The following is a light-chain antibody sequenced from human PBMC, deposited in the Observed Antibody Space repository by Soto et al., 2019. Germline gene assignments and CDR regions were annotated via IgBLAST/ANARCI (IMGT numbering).Light chain of an antibody. Sequence: QSVLTQPASVSGSPGQSITISCTGTSSDVGGYKYVSWYQQHPGKAPKLMIYDVINRPSGVSDRFSGSKSGNTASLTISGLQAEDEADYYCSSYTSSSTLVFGGGTKLTVL. V-gene: IGLV2-14*01. CDR2: DVI. CDR3: SSYTSSSTLV. J-gene: IGLJ2*01. CDR1: SSDVGGYKY.